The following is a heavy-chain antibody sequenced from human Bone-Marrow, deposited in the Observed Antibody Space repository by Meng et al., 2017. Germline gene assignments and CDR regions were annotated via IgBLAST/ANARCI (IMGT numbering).Heavy chain of an antibody. J-gene: IGHJ4*02. V-gene: IGHV3-15*03. CDR2: IKSKAYGGTT. Sequence: GESLKISCAASGFTSSYAWMSWVRQAPGKGLEWVGRIKSKAYGGTTEYAASVKGRFTISRDDSKSIAYLQMNSLKTEDTAVYYCTRDPLPYCGGDCYYSWGQGTLVTVSS. D-gene: IGHD2-21*02. CDR1: GFTSSYAW. CDR3: TRDPLPYCGGDCYYS.